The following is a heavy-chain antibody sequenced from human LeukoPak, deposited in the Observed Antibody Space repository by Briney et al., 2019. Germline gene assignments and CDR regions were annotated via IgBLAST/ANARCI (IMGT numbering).Heavy chain of an antibody. CDR2: INHSGST. CDR3: ARGRRRCSGGSCYSDY. V-gene: IGHV4-39*07. D-gene: IGHD2-15*01. J-gene: IGHJ4*02. Sequence: SETLSLTCIVSGGSISSGGYYWSWIRQPPGKGLEWIGEINHSGSTNYNPSLKSRVTISVDTSKNQFSLKLSSVTAADTAVYYCARGRRRCSGGSCYSDYWGQGTLVTVSS. CDR1: GGSISSGGYY.